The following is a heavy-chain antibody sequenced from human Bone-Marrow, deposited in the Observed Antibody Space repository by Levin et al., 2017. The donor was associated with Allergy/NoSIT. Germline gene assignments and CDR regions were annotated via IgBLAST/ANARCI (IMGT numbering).Heavy chain of an antibody. CDR1: GFTFSSNY. J-gene: IGHJ4*02. D-gene: IGHD5-24*01. V-gene: IGHV3-53*01. Sequence: PGGSLRLSCAASGFTFSSNYMSWVRQAPGKGLEWVSVIYSGGSTYYADSVKGRFTISRDNSKNTLYLQMNSLRAGDTAVYYCARVRSTIVGYYFDYWGQGTLVTVSS. CDR2: IYSGGST. CDR3: ARVRSTIVGYYFDY.